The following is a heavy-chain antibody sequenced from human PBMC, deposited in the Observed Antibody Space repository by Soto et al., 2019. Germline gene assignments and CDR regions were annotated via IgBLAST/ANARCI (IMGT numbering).Heavy chain of an antibody. J-gene: IGHJ6*02. Sequence: GVLRLSCTASGFTFGDYAMSWFRQAPGKGLEWVGFIRSKAYGGTTEYAASVKGRFTISRDDSKSIAYLQMNSLKTEDTAVYYCTRAGITISYYYYGMDVWGQGTTVTVSS. CDR1: GFTFGDYA. CDR2: IRSKAYGGTT. D-gene: IGHD3-9*01. CDR3: TRAGITISYYYYGMDV. V-gene: IGHV3-49*03.